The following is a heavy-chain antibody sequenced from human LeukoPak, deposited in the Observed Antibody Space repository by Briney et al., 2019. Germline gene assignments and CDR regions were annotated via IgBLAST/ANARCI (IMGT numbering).Heavy chain of an antibody. CDR1: GFTFDDYA. D-gene: IGHD4-17*01. CDR2: ISWNSGSI. CDR3: AKDKNGDHEGEFDY. J-gene: IGHJ4*02. V-gene: IGHV3-9*01. Sequence: PGTSLRLSCAASGFTFDDYAMHWVRQAPGKGLEWVSGISWNSGSIGYADSVKGRFTISRDNAKNSLYLQMNSLRAEDTALYYCAKDKNGDHEGEFDYWGQGTLVTVSS.